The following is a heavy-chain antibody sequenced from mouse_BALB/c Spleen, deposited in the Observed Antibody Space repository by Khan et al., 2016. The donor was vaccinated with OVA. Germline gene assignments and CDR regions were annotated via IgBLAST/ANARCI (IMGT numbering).Heavy chain of an antibody. CDR3: ARKEVVGYFDY. CDR2: INPRSVYS. D-gene: IGHD1-3*01. CDR1: GNTLTTYT. V-gene: IGHV1-4*01. J-gene: IGHJ2*01. Sequence: VQLQQSGAERARPGASVKMSCKASGNTLTTYTMHWVKQRPGQGLEWIGYINPRSVYSHYNQKFKDKATLTADKSSSTAYMQLSSLTSEDSAVYYCARKEVVGYFDYWGQGTTLTVSS.